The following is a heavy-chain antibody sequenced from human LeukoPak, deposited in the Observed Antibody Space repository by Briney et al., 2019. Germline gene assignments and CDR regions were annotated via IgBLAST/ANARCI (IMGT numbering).Heavy chain of an antibody. Sequence: GGSLRLSCAASGFTFSSYAMHWVRQAPGKGLEWVAVISYDGSNKYCADSVKGRFTISRDNSKNTLYLQMNSLRADDTAVYYCAKGWTKGNFDYWGQGTLVTVSS. J-gene: IGHJ4*02. CDR3: AKGWTKGNFDY. D-gene: IGHD2-15*01. V-gene: IGHV3-30-3*01. CDR2: ISYDGSNK. CDR1: GFTFSSYA.